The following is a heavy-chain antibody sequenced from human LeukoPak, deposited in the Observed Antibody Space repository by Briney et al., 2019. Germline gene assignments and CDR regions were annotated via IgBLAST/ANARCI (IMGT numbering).Heavy chain of an antibody. V-gene: IGHV4-34*01. Sequence: PSETLSLTCAVYGGSFSGYYWSWIRQPPGKGLEWIGEINHSGSTNYNPSLKSRVTISVDTSKNQFSLKLSSVTAADTAVYYCARSNYDFWSGYWVYYYGMDVWGQGTTVTVSS. J-gene: IGHJ6*02. CDR3: ARSNYDFWSGYWVYYYGMDV. CDR1: GGSFSGYY. D-gene: IGHD3-3*01. CDR2: INHSGST.